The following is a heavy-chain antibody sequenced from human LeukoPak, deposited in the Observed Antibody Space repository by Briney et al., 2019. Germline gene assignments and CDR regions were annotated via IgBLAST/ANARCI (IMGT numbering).Heavy chain of an antibody. V-gene: IGHV1-69*13. Sequence: ASVTVSCKASGGTFSSYAISWVRQAPGQGLEWMGGIIPIFGTANYAQKFQGRVTITADESTSTAYMELSSLRSEDTAVYYCASSPRYYGSGSYFGWGQGTLVTVSS. CDR3: ASSPRYYGSGSYFG. J-gene: IGHJ4*02. CDR1: GGTFSSYA. CDR2: IIPIFGTA. D-gene: IGHD3-10*01.